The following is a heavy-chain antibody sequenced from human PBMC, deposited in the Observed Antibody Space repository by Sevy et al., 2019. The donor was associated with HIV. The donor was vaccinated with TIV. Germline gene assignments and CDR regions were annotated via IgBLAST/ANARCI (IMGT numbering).Heavy chain of an antibody. CDR3: AALRGSGYECFDY. Sequence: GSLRLSCAASGFTFSSYAMSWVRQAPGKGLEWVSAISGSGGSTYYADSVKGRFTISRDNSKNTLYLQMNSLGAEDTAVYYCAALRGSGYECFDYWGQGTLVTVSS. D-gene: IGHD5-12*01. CDR2: ISGSGGST. J-gene: IGHJ4*02. V-gene: IGHV3-23*01. CDR1: GFTFSSYA.